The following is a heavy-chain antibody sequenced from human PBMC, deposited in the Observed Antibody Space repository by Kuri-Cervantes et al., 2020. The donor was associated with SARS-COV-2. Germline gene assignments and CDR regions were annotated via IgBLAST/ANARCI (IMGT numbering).Heavy chain of an antibody. D-gene: IGHD3-22*01. CDR2: IKSKTDGGTT. J-gene: IGHJ1*01. Sequence: GGSLRLSCAASGFTFSNAWMSWVRQAPGKGLEWVGRIKSKTDGGTTDYAAPVKGRFTISSDDSKNTLYLQMNSLKTEDTAAYYCTTTPPVVITTGYFQHWGQGTLVTAPQ. V-gene: IGHV3-15*01. CDR3: TTTPPVVITTGYFQH. CDR1: GFTFSNAW.